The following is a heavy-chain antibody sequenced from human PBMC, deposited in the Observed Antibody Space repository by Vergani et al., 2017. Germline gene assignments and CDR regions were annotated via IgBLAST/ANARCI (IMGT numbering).Heavy chain of an antibody. D-gene: IGHD2-15*01. CDR3: ARATCSGGSCYRGFDS. V-gene: IGHV1-69*11. CDR2: IIPSLATT. J-gene: IGHJ4*01. CDR1: GGTFSSYA. Sequence: QVQLVQSGAEVKKPGSSVKVSCKASGGTFSSYALNWVRQAPGQGLEWMGSIIPSLATTIYAQKFQGRVTITADESTSTAYMELSSLKSEDTAVFYCARATCSGGSCYRGFDSWGHGILVTVSS.